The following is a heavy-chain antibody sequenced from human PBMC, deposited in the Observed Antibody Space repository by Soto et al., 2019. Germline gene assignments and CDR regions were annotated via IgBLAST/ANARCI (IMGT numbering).Heavy chain of an antibody. CDR3: AREASGWNYYYYYMDV. CDR1: GYTFTSYG. CDR2: ISAYNGNT. V-gene: IGHV1-18*01. D-gene: IGHD6-19*01. Sequence: GASVKVSCKASGYTFTSYGISWVRQAPGQGLEWMGWISAYNGNTNYAQKLQGRVTMTTDTSTSTAYVELRSLRSDDTAVYYCAREASGWNYYYYYMDVWGKGTTVTVSS. J-gene: IGHJ6*03.